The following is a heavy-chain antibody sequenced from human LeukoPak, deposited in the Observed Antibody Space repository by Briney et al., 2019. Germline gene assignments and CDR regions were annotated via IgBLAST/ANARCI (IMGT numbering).Heavy chain of an antibody. CDR3: ARSIAGTRSKFDN. CDR1: GDSISNYY. CDR2: IYHSGST. Sequence: SATVSLTCTVSGDSISNYYWSWIRQPPGEGLEWIAYIYHSGSTNYNPTLKSRVTISVDTSKNPFSLNLNSVTAADTAVYYCARSIAGTRSKFDNWGQGSLVTASA. J-gene: IGHJ5*02. V-gene: IGHV4-59*08. D-gene: IGHD1/OR15-1a*01.